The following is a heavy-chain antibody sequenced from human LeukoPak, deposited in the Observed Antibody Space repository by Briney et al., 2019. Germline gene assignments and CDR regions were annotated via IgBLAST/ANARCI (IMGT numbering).Heavy chain of an antibody. D-gene: IGHD6-19*01. CDR1: GFKFRDYY. J-gene: IGHJ5*02. Sequence: GGALRLSCAASGFKFRDYYMSWIRQAPGKGLEWISYITMSGSVIQYSSSVKGRFTTSRDNARNSLYLQMNNLRADDTAVYYCARGGWSRGWFDPWGQGTLVTVSS. CDR2: ITMSGSVI. V-gene: IGHV3-11*01. CDR3: ARGGWSRGWFDP.